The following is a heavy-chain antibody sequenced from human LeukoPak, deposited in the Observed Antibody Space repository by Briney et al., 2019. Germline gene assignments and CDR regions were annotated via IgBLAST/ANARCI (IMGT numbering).Heavy chain of an antibody. J-gene: IGHJ5*02. D-gene: IGHD2-2*01. V-gene: IGHV3-30-3*01. CDR1: GFTFSSYA. Sequence: GGSLRLSCAASGFTFSSYAMHWVRQAPGKGLEWVAVISYDGSNKYYADSVKGRFTISRDNSKNTLYLQMNSLRAEDTALYYCARVAGGCSTTTCYEIDPWGQGTLVTVSS. CDR2: ISYDGSNK. CDR3: ARVAGGCSTTTCYEIDP.